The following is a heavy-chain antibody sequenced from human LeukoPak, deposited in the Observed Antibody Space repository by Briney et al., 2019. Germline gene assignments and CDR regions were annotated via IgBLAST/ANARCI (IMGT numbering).Heavy chain of an antibody. CDR2: INPNSGGT. D-gene: IGHD2-15*01. Sequence: ASVKVSCKASGYTFTGYYMHWVRQAPGQGLEWMGWINPNSGGTNYAQKFQGRVTMTRDTSISTAYMELSRLRSDDTAVYYCARDGAYCSGGGCSNAFDIWGQGTMVTVSS. J-gene: IGHJ3*02. CDR1: GYTFTGYY. CDR3: ARDGAYCSGGGCSNAFDI. V-gene: IGHV1-2*02.